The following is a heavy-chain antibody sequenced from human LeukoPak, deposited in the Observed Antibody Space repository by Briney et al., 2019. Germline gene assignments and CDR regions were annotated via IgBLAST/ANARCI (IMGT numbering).Heavy chain of an antibody. Sequence: GGSLRLSCAASGFTFSSYAMHWVRQAPGKGLEWVAVISRDGTNKYYAESVKGRFTISRDNSKNTLYVQMNSLRSEDTAVYYCVKDGGAAVAGTFDYWGQGTLVTISS. J-gene: IGHJ4*02. CDR2: ISRDGTNK. V-gene: IGHV3-30*04. CDR1: GFTFSSYA. CDR3: VKDGGAAVAGTFDY. D-gene: IGHD6-19*01.